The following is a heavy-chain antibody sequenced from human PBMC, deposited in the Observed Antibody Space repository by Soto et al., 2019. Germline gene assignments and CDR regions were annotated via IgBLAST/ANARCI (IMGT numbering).Heavy chain of an antibody. J-gene: IGHJ6*02. V-gene: IGHV4-59*01. D-gene: IGHD1-26*01. CDR1: GGSISSYY. CDR2: IYYSGST. Sequence: SETLSLTCTVSGGSISSYYWSWIRQPPGKGLEWIGYIYYSGSTNYNPSLKSRVTISVDTSKTRFSLKLSSVTAADTAVYYCAREGGNTYHYGMDVWGHGTTVTVSS. CDR3: AREGGNTYHYGMDV.